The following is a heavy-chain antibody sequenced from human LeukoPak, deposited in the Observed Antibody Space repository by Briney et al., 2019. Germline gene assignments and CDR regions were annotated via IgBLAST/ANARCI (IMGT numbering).Heavy chain of an antibody. CDR3: ARHEGIGYYGSGSLDY. Sequence: GESLKISCKGSGYSFTSYWIGWVRQMPGKGLEWMGIIYPGDSDTRYSPSFQGQVTISADKSISTAYPQWSSLKASDTAMYYCARHEGIGYYGSGSLDYWGQGTLVTVSS. CDR1: GYSFTSYW. CDR2: IYPGDSDT. J-gene: IGHJ4*02. D-gene: IGHD3-10*01. V-gene: IGHV5-51*01.